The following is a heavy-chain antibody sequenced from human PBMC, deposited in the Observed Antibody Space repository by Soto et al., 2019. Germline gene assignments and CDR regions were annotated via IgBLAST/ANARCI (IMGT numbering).Heavy chain of an antibody. CDR3: ARDGFARYYDSSGLDY. D-gene: IGHD3-22*01. J-gene: IGHJ4*02. CDR1: GFTFSSYS. CDR2: ISSSSSYI. V-gene: IGHV3-21*01. Sequence: GSLRLSCAASGFTFSSYSMNWVRQAPGKGLEWVSSISSSSSYIYYADSVKGRFTISRDNAKNSLYLQMNSLRAEDTAVYYCARDGFARYYDSSGLDYWGQGTLVSVSS.